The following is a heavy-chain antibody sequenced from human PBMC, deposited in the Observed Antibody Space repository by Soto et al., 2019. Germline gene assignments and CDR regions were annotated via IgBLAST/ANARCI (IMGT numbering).Heavy chain of an antibody. D-gene: IGHD5-12*01. CDR3: AREGSYSAYNFAHGIQLWSFGF. CDR1: GGSITSSY. Sequence: PSETLSLTCTVSGGSITSSYWSWIRRPPGKGLEWIAYIYDTGISGYTPSTSYNPSLKSRVTMSVDTSKSQFSLKLSSVTAADMAVYYCAREGSYSAYNFAHGIQLWSFGFWGQGALVTVSS. V-gene: IGHV4-59*12. CDR2: IYDTGISGYTPST. J-gene: IGHJ4*02.